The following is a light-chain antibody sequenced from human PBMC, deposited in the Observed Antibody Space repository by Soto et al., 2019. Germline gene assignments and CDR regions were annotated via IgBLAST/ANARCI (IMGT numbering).Light chain of an antibody. CDR2: SNN. CDR1: SSDIGSNT. J-gene: IGLJ3*02. Sequence: QSVLTQPPSASGTPGQSVTISCSGSSSDIGSNTVNWYQQLPGTAPKLLIYSNNQRASGVPDRFSGSKSGTSASLAISGLQSEDEAYYYCATWGDSLLGWVFGGGTKLTVL. CDR3: ATWGDSLLGWV. V-gene: IGLV1-44*01.